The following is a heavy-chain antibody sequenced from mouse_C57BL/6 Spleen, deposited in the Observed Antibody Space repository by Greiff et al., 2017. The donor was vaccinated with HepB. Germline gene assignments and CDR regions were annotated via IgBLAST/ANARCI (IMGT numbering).Heavy chain of an antibody. CDR1: GYTFTSYW. D-gene: IGHD1-1*01. CDR2: IDPSDSYT. V-gene: IGHV1-50*01. CDR3: ARGGSTVVATEAMDY. J-gene: IGHJ4*01. Sequence: QVQLKQPGAELVKPGASVKLSCKASGYTFTSYWMQWVKQRPGQGLEWIGEIDPSDSYTNYNQKFKGKATLTVDTSSSTAYMQLSSLTSEDSAVYYCARGGSTVVATEAMDYWGQGTSVTVSS.